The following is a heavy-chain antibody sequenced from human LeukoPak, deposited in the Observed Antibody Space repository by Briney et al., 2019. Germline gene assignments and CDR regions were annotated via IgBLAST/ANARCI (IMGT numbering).Heavy chain of an antibody. D-gene: IGHD4-23*01. J-gene: IGHJ4*02. V-gene: IGHV4-59*01. Sequence: SETLSLTCTVSGGSISSYYWSWIRQPPGKGLEWIGYIYYSGSTNYNPSLKSRVTISVDTSKNQFSLKLSSVTAADTAVYYCARGADMTTVVTPLGYWGQGTLVTVSS. CDR1: GGSISSYY. CDR2: IYYSGST. CDR3: ARGADMTTVVTPLGY.